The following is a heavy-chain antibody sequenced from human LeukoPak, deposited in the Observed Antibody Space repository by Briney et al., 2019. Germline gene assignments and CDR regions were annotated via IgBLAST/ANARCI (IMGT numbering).Heavy chain of an antibody. V-gene: IGHV1-2*04. CDR2: INPNSGGT. CDR1: GYTLTGYY. CDR3: ARDSGRWVSSSSGGAFYI. J-gene: IGHJ3*02. Sequence: ASVKVSCKASGYTLTGYYMHWVRQAPGHGLEWMGWINPNSGGTHYAQKFEGWVTMTRDTSISTAYMELSRLRSDDTAVYYCARDSGRWVSSSSGGAFYIWGQGTMVTVSS. D-gene: IGHD6-13*01.